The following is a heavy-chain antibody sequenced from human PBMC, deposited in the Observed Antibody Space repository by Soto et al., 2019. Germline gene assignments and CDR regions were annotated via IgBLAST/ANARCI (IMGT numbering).Heavy chain of an antibody. CDR2: INAGNGNT. D-gene: IGHD3-9*01. CDR3: ARGRGLRYFDRLYYFDY. V-gene: IGHV1-3*01. CDR1: GYTFTSYA. Sequence: ASVKVSCKASGYTFTSYAMHWVRQAPGQRLEWMGWINAGNGNTKYSQKFQGRVTTTRDTSASTAYMELSRLRSDDTAVYYCARGRGLRYFDRLYYFDYWRQGTLVTVSS. J-gene: IGHJ4*02.